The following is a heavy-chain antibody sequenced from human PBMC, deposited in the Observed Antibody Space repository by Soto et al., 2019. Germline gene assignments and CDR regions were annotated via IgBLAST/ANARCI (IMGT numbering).Heavy chain of an antibody. CDR2: ISSSGSTI. Sequence: GGSLRLSCAASGFTFSSYSMNWVRQAPGKGLEWVSYISSSGSTIYYADSVKGRFTISRDNAKNSLYLQMNSLRDEDTAVYYCARGDYGDYYYYYGMDVWGQGTTVTVSS. CDR3: ARGDYGDYYYYYGMDV. J-gene: IGHJ6*02. D-gene: IGHD4-17*01. CDR1: GFTFSSYS. V-gene: IGHV3-48*02.